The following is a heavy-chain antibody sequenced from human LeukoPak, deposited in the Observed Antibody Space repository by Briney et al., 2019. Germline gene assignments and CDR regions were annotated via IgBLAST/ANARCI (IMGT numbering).Heavy chain of an antibody. D-gene: IGHD3-10*01. J-gene: IGHJ4*02. CDR2: ISYDGSNK. CDR3: ARASTRRSTMVRGVITGGSFDY. Sequence: GGSLRLSCAASGFTFSSYAMHWVRQAPGKGLEWVAVISYDGSNKYYADSVKGRFTISRDNSKNTLYLQMNSLRAEDTAVYYCARASTRRSTMVRGVITGGSFDYWGQGTLVTVSS. V-gene: IGHV3-30-3*01. CDR1: GFTFSSYA.